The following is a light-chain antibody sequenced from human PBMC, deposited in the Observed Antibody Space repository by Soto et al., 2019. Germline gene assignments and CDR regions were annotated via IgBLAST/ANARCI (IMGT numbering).Light chain of an antibody. CDR1: EDISTF. V-gene: IGKV1-9*01. CDR3: QQLDSYPIT. CDR2: AAS. J-gene: IGKJ5*01. Sequence: IQLTQSPSSLSASPGDRVTITCRASEDISTFLAWYQQNPGKAPKLLIYAASTLQSGVPSRFSGSRSGTDFTLTISSLQPEDFATYYCQQLDSYPITFGQGTDWRL.